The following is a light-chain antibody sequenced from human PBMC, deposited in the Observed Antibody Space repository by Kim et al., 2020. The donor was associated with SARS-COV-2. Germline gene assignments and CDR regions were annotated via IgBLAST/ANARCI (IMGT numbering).Light chain of an antibody. CDR2: DVS. V-gene: IGLV2-14*03. J-gene: IGLJ1*01. CDR3: SSYAGSSTYV. Sequence: SITISCTGTSGDVGGYNSVAWYQQHPGTAPKLMIHDVSNRPSGVSNRFSGSKSGNTASLTISGLQAEDEADYYCSSYAGSSTYVFGTGTKVTVL. CDR1: SGDVGGYNS.